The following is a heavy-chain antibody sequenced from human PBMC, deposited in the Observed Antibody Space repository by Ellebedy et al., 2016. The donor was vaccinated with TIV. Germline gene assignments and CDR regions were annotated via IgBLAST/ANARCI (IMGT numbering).Heavy chain of an antibody. CDR2: ISGSGGST. V-gene: IGHV3-23*01. CDR3: AKGWKSSGWD. D-gene: IGHD3-22*01. CDR1: GFTFSSYA. J-gene: IGHJ4*02. Sequence: GGSLRLSXAASGFTFSSYAMSWVRQAPGKGLEWVSAISGSGGSTYYADSVKGRFSISRDNSKNTLFLQMNNLRVEDTAIYYCAKGWKSSGWDWGQGTLVTVSS.